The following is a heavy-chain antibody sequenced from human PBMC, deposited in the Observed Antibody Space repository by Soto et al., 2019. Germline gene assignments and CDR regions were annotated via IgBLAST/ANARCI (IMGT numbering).Heavy chain of an antibody. Sequence: SVKVSCKASGGSFSSYAISWVRQAPGQGLEWMGGIIPIFGTANYAQKFQGRVTITADESTSTAYMELSSLRSEDTAVYYCASPGGYYDSSGYPQVFDYWGQGTLVTVSS. CDR1: GGSFSSYA. CDR2: IIPIFGTA. CDR3: ASPGGYYDSSGYPQVFDY. J-gene: IGHJ4*02. D-gene: IGHD3-22*01. V-gene: IGHV1-69*13.